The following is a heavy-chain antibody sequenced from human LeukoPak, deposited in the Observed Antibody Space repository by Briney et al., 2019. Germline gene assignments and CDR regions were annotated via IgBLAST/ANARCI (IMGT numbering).Heavy chain of an antibody. CDR2: VYPGDSDT. CDR3: ARHAVGSGYDYVTY. V-gene: IGHV5-51*01. CDR1: GYIFTNYW. D-gene: IGHD5-12*01. Sequence: GESLKISRKGSGYIFTNYWIAWVRLMPGKGLEWMGIVYPGDSDTRYSPSFQGQVTIPADKSISTAYLQWSSLKASDTAMYYCARHAVGSGYDYVTYWGQGTLVTVSS. J-gene: IGHJ4*02.